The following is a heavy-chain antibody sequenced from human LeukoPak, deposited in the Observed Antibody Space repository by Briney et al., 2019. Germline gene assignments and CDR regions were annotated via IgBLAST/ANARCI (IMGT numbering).Heavy chain of an antibody. Sequence: PSETLSLTCTVSGGSISSYYWSWIRQPPGKGLEWIGYIYYSGSTNYNPSLKSRVTISVDTSKNQFSLKLSSVTAADTAVYYCARGLVYYDSSGFKSPWGQGTLVTVSS. CDR2: IYYSGST. D-gene: IGHD3-22*01. CDR3: ARGLVYYDSSGFKSP. V-gene: IGHV4-59*12. J-gene: IGHJ5*02. CDR1: GGSISSYY.